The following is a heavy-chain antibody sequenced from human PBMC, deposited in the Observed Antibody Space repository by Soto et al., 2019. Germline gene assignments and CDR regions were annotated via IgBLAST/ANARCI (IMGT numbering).Heavy chain of an antibody. V-gene: IGHV3-48*02. CDR2: ISSSSSTI. Sequence: EVQVVESGGGLVQPGGSLRLSCAASGFTFSSNSMNWVRQAPGKGLEWISYISSSSSTIYADSVKGRFTISRDNAKNSLYLQMNSLSDEDPAVYYCARVIWSGHLTSDLWGQGTLVTVSS. CDR1: GFTFSSNS. J-gene: IGHJ5*02. D-gene: IGHD3-3*01. CDR3: ARVIWSGHLTSDL.